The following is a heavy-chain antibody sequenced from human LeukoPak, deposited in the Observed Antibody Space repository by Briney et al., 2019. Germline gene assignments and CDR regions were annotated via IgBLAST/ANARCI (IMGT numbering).Heavy chain of an antibody. CDR2: ISAYNGNT. J-gene: IGHJ4*02. D-gene: IGHD3-10*01. CDR1: GYTFTSYG. V-gene: IGHV1-18*01. CDR3: ARDPVYYGSGSYYNGAFDY. Sequence: ASVKVSCKASGYTFTSYGISWVRQAPGQGLEWMGWISAYNGNTNYAQKLQGRVTMTTDTSTSTAYMELRSLRSDDTAVYYCARDPVYYGSGSYYNGAFDYWGQGTLVTVSS.